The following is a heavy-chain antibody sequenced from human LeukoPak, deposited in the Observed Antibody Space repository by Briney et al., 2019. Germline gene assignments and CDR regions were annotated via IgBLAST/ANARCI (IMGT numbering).Heavy chain of an antibody. V-gene: IGHV1-8*01. CDR3: ARGSRGRWSSSFYR. CDR1: GYTFTSYD. Sequence: ASVKVSCKASGYTFTSYDINWVRQATGQGLEWMGWMNPNSGNTGYAQKFQGRVTMTRNTSISTAYMELSSLRSEDTAVYYCARGSRGRWSSSFYRWGQGTLVTVSS. J-gene: IGHJ4*02. D-gene: IGHD6-13*01. CDR2: MNPNSGNT.